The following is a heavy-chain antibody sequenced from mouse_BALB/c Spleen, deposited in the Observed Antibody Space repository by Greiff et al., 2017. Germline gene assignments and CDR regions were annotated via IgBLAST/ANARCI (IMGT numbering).Heavy chain of an antibody. D-gene: IGHD2-4*01. CDR2: IYPGSGST. V-gene: IGHV1S22*01. CDR3: TRSEGLRRRVAMDY. Sequence: LQQPGSELVRPGASVKLSCKASGYTFTSYWMHWVKQRPGQGLEWIGNIYPGSGSTNYDEKFKSKATLTVDTSSSTAYMQLSSLTSEDSAVYYCTRSEGLRRRVAMDYWGQGTSVTVSS. J-gene: IGHJ4*01. CDR1: GYTFTSYW.